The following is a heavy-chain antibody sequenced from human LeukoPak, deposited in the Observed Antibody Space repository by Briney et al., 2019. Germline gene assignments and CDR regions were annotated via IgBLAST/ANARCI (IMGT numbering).Heavy chain of an antibody. V-gene: IGHV3-74*01. D-gene: IGHD3-16*01. Sequence: GGSLRVSCAASGFTFSSSWMHWVRQAQGKGLVWVSRITRDGSSTTYADSVKGRFTTSRDNAKNTLYLQMDSLRDDDTAVYYCARDPGYESWSPFWGGMDVWGNGTTVIVSS. CDR2: ITRDGSST. CDR1: GFTFSSSW. J-gene: IGHJ6*04. CDR3: ARDPGYESWSPFWGGMDV.